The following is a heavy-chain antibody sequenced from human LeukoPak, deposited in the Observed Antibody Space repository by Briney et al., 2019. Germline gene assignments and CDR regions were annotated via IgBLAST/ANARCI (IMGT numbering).Heavy chain of an antibody. CDR2: ISSSGSTI. V-gene: IGHV3-48*03. J-gene: IGHJ5*02. CDR1: GFTFSSYA. CDR3: ARNIGGINYDYVWGSYRFRFDP. D-gene: IGHD3-16*02. Sequence: HGGSLRLSCVASGFTFSSYAMSWVRQAPGKGLEWVSYISSSGSTIYYADSVKGRFTVSRDNAKNSLYLQMNSLRAEDTAVYYCARNIGGINYDYVWGSYRFRFDPWGQGTLVTVSS.